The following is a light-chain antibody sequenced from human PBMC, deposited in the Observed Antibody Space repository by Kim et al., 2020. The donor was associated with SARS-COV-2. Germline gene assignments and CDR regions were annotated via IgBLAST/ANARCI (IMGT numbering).Light chain of an antibody. CDR2: DVT. V-gene: IGLV2-14*03. CDR1: RDDVDGYNY. J-gene: IGLJ2*01. CDR3: ASYTRSNILGV. Sequence: QSALTQPASVSGSPGQSITISCTGTRDDVDGYNYVSWYQQHPGKVPKLLIYDVTNRPSGVSNRFSGSQSGNTASLTISGLQAEDEADYYCASYTRSNILGVFGGGTQLTVL.